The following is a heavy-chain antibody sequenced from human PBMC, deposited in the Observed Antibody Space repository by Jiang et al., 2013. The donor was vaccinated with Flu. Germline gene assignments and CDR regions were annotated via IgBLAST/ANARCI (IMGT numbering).Heavy chain of an antibody. CDR2: ISSNGGST. D-gene: IGHD3-10*01. CDR1: GFTFSSYA. V-gene: IGHV3-64D*09. J-gene: IGHJ3*02. CDR3: VKDVGALLWFGAPHDAFDI. Sequence: GLVQPGGSLRLSCSASGFTFSSYAMHWVRQAPGKGLEYVSAISSNGGSTYYADSVKGRFTISRDNSKNTPYLQMSSLRAEDTAVYYCVKDVGALLWFGAPHDAFDIWGQGTMVTVSS.